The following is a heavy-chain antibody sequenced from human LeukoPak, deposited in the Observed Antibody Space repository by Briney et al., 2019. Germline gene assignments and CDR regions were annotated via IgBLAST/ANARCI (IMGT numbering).Heavy chain of an antibody. CDR1: GYTFTSYG. D-gene: IGHD2-2*01. Sequence: ASVKVSCKASGYTFTSYGISWVRQAPGQGLEWMGWISAYNGNTNYAQKLQGRVTMTTDTSTSTAYMELRSLRSDDTAVYYCARGYCSSTSCFVWGWFDPWGQGTLVTVSS. J-gene: IGHJ5*02. CDR2: ISAYNGNT. V-gene: IGHV1-18*01. CDR3: ARGYCSSTSCFVWGWFDP.